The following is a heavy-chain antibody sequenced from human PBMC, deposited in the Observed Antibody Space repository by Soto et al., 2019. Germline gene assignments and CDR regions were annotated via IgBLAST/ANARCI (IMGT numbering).Heavy chain of an antibody. V-gene: IGHV5-51*01. CDR3: ARPHTDFWSGYYLDY. CDR1: GYSFTSYW. Sequence: GESLKISCKGSGYSFTSYWIGWVRQMPGKGLEWMGIIYPGDSDTRYSPSFQVQVTISADKSISTAYLQWSSLKASDTAMYYCARPHTDFWSGYYLDYWGQGTLVTVSS. J-gene: IGHJ4*02. CDR2: IYPGDSDT. D-gene: IGHD3-3*01.